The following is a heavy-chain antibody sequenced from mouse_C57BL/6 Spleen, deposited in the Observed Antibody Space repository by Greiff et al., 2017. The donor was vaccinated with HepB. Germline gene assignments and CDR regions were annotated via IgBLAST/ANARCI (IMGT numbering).Heavy chain of an antibody. CDR2: ISDGGSYT. J-gene: IGHJ1*03. CDR1: GFTFSSYA. CDR3: ARDYYGSLWYFDV. Sequence: EVQGVESGGGLVKPGGSLKLSCAASGFTFSSYAMSWVRQTPEKRLEWVATISDGGSYTYYPDNVKGRFTISRDNAKNNLYLQMSHLKSEDTAMYYCARDYYGSLWYFDVWGTGTTVTVSS. V-gene: IGHV5-4*01. D-gene: IGHD1-1*01.